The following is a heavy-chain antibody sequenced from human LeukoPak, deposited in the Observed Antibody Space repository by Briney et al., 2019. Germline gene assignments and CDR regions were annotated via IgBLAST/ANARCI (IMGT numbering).Heavy chain of an antibody. V-gene: IGHV3-7*01. CDR1: GFTFSNYW. J-gene: IGHJ4*02. D-gene: IGHD3-22*01. CDR2: IKQDGSEK. Sequence: GGSLRLSCVASGFTFSNYWMSWVRQAPGKGREWVANIKQDGSEKYYVDSVKGRFTISRENAKNSLYLQMNSLRAEDTAVYYCARALYDSSGYYFDYWGQGTLVTVSS. CDR3: ARALYDSSGYYFDY.